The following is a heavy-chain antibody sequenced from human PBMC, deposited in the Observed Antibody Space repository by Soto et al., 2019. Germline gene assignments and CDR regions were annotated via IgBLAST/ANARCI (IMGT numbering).Heavy chain of an antibody. D-gene: IGHD3-9*01. CDR3: ATAGLTGTV. Sequence: QLVESGGGSVQPGRSLRLSCAPSGFTFSSYEMNWVRQAPGKGLEWVSYISVSGTMRFYADAVKGRFTISRDNTKKILYLQMNSLRAEDTALYYCATAGLTGTVWGQGTPVTVSS. CDR1: GFTFSSYE. CDR2: ISVSGTMR. J-gene: IGHJ6*02. V-gene: IGHV3-48*03.